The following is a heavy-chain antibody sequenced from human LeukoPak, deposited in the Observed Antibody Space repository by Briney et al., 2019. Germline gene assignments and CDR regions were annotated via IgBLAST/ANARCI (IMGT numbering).Heavy chain of an antibody. D-gene: IGHD2-15*01. CDR3: AVGYCSGGSCYTPLIPFDY. CDR1: GYTFTSYG. CDR2: TNPNSGNT. J-gene: IGHJ4*02. V-gene: IGHV1-8*02. Sequence: GASVKVSCKASGYTFTSYGISWVRQAPGQGLEWMGWTNPNSGNTGYAQKFQGRVTMTRNTSISTAYMELSSLRSEDTAVYYCAVGYCSGGSCYTPLIPFDYWGQGTLVTVSS.